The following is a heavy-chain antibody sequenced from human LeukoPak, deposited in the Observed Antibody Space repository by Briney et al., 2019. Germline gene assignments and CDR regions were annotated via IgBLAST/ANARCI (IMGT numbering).Heavy chain of an antibody. Sequence: PSETLSLTCTVSGGSVSSGSYYWSWIRQPPGKGLEWIGYIYCSGSTNYNPSLKSRVTISVDTSKNQFSLKLSFVTAADTAVYYCARDAYSSGWYGMDVWGQGTTVTVSS. D-gene: IGHD6-19*01. J-gene: IGHJ6*02. CDR2: IYCSGST. V-gene: IGHV4-61*01. CDR3: ARDAYSSGWYGMDV. CDR1: GGSVSSGSYY.